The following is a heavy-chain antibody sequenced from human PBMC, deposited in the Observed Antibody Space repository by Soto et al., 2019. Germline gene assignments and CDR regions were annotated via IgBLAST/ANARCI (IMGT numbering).Heavy chain of an antibody. CDR3: ARRSPYCIGGSCTYYFDS. V-gene: IGHV4-39*01. CDR2: IYYSGNT. J-gene: IGHJ4*02. D-gene: IGHD2-15*01. CDR1: GGSISRSIYY. Sequence: SETLSLTCTVSGGSISRSIYYLGWIRQPPGNGLEWIGSIYYSGNTYYKPSLKSRVTISVDTSKNQFSLRLSSVTAADTAVYYCARRSPYCIGGSCTYYFDSWGQGTLVTVSS.